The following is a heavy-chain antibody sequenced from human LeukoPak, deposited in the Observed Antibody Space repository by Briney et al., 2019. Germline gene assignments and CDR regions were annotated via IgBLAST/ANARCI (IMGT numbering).Heavy chain of an antibody. V-gene: IGHV1-69*04. CDR2: IIPILGIA. CDR1: GGSLSSYA. D-gene: IGHD4-17*01. J-gene: IGHJ5*02. CDR3: ARDGSVGDYAVSWFDP. Sequence: PVKVSCKASGGSLSSYAISWVRQAPGQGLEWMGRIIPILGIANYAQKFQGRVTITADKSTSTAYMELSSLRSEDTAVYYCARDGSVGDYAVSWFDPWGQGTLVTVSS.